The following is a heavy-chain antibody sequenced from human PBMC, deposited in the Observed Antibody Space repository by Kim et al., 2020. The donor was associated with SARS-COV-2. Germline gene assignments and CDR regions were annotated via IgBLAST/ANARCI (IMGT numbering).Heavy chain of an antibody. CDR3: ARDSPGDYGMDV. V-gene: IGHV4-30-2*04. Sequence: YYNPSLKRRVTISVDTSKNQFPQKLSSVTAADTAVYYCARDSPGDYGMDVWGQGTTVTVSS. J-gene: IGHJ6*02.